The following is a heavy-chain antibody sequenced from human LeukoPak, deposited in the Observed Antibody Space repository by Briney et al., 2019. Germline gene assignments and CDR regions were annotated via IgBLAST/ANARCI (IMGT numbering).Heavy chain of an antibody. CDR1: GYSLSSGYY. V-gene: IGHV4-38-2*02. D-gene: IGHD6-13*01. CDR3: ARSSSWYYYYYYMDV. J-gene: IGHJ6*03. Sequence: PSETLSLTCTVSGYSLSSGYYWGWIRQPPGKGLQWIGSIFHSGNSYYNPSLKSRVTISVDTSKNQFSLKLSSVTAADTAVYYCARSSSWYYYYYYMDVWGKGTTVTVSS. CDR2: IFHSGNS.